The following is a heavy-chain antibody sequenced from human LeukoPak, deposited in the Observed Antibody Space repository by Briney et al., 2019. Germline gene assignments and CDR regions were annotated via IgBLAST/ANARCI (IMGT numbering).Heavy chain of an antibody. CDR1: GFTFSSYA. D-gene: IGHD1-26*01. V-gene: IGHV3-30*04. CDR2: VSYDGSNK. J-gene: IGHJ3*02. CDR3: ARGGYSGRMGAFDI. Sequence: QPGGSLRLSCAASGFTFSSYAMHWVRQAPGEGLEWVAVVSYDGSNKYYADSVKGRFTISRDNSKNTLYLQMNSLRAEDTAVYYCARGGYSGRMGAFDIWGQGTMVTVSS.